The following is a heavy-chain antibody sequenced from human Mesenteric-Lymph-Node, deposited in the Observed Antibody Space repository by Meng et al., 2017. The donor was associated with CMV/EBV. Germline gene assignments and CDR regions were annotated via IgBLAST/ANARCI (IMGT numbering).Heavy chain of an antibody. CDR3: ARDRSGSYWYYFDY. CDR2: IYYSGST. Sequence: SETLSLTCTVAGDSISSGSYYWDWIRQPPGKGLEWIGSIYYSGSTYYNPSLKSRVTISVDTSKNQFSLKLSSVTAADTAVYYCARDRSGSYWYYFDYWGQGTLVTVSS. CDR1: GDSISSGSYY. V-gene: IGHV4-39*07. D-gene: IGHD1-26*01. J-gene: IGHJ4*02.